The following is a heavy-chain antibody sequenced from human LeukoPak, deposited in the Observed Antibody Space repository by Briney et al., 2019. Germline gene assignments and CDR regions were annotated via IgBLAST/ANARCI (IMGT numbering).Heavy chain of an antibody. Sequence: GGSLRLSCAAPGFSFSSNWMGWVRQAPGKGLEWVAHIERDGSQKYYLDSVKGRFTISRDNAKNSLYLQMNSLRVEDTAVYYCARLGLEVGGPNWFDPWGRGTLVTVSS. CDR1: GFSFSSNW. CDR2: IERDGSQK. D-gene: IGHD1-1*01. J-gene: IGHJ5*02. CDR3: ARLGLEVGGPNWFDP. V-gene: IGHV3-7*01.